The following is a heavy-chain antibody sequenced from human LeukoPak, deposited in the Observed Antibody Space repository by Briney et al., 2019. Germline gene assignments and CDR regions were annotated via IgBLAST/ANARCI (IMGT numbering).Heavy chain of an antibody. J-gene: IGHJ4*02. CDR1: GYTLTSYW. CDR2: IYPGDSDT. D-gene: IGHD5-12*01. V-gene: IGHV5-51*01. CDR3: ARCIDGYNFDY. Sequence: GESLKISCKGSGYTLTSYWIGRVRQMPGKGLEWMGIIYPGDSDTRYSPSFQGQVTISADKSISTAYLQWSSLKASDTAMYYCARCIDGYNFDYWGQGTLVIVSS.